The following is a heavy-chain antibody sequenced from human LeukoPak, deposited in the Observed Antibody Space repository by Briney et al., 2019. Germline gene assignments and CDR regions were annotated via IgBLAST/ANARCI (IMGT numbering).Heavy chain of an antibody. CDR1: GGSISSGGYS. V-gene: IGHV4-30-2*01. D-gene: IGHD3-10*01. Sequence: PSETLSLTCAVSGGSISSGGYSWSWIRQPPGKGLEWIGYIYHSGSTYYNPSLKSRVTISVDRSKNQFSLKLCSVTAADTAVYYCAREDGEMGSDWGQGTLVTVSS. J-gene: IGHJ4*02. CDR3: AREDGEMGSD. CDR2: IYHSGST.